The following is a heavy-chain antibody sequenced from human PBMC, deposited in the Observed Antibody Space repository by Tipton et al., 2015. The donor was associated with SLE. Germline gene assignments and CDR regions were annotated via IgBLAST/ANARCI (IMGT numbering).Heavy chain of an antibody. CDR2: IYYTGNT. CDR3: ARESPVAGTDNWLDP. V-gene: IGHV4-59*11. J-gene: IGHJ5*02. D-gene: IGHD6-19*01. Sequence: TLSLTCTGSGVSIPSPYWSWIRQPPGKGPEWIGYIYYTGNTKYNPSLQSRVTMSVDTSKNQFSLKLTSVTVADTAVYYCARESPVAGTDNWLDPWGPGILVTVSS. CDR1: GVSIPSPY.